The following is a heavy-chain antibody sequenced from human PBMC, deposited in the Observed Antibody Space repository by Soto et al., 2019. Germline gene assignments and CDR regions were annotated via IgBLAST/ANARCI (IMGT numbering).Heavy chain of an antibody. CDR1: GFTFSSYS. D-gene: IGHD1-26*01. Sequence: EVQLVESGGGLVKPGGSLRLSCAASGFTFSSYSMNWVRQAPGKGLEWVSSVSSSRNYIYYADSVKGRFTISRDNAKNSLVRQVNSLRAEDTAVYYCARDLVGATIWGQGTLVTVSS. J-gene: IGHJ4*02. CDR3: ARDLVGATI. V-gene: IGHV3-21*01. CDR2: VSSSRNYI.